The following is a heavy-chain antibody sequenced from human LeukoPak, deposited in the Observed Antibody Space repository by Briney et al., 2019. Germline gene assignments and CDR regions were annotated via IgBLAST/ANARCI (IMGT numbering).Heavy chain of an antibody. CDR1: GYSITSGYY. V-gene: IGHV4-38-2*01. CDR2: IHHTGST. Sequence: SETLSLTCAVSGYSITSGYYWAWIRQPPGKGLEWIGGIHHTGSTYYNPSLRSRVTISTDTSKNQFSLKVNSVTAADTAIYYCARPFTSSWYFGSWGQGALVTVSS. D-gene: IGHD6-13*01. CDR3: ARPFTSSWYFGS. J-gene: IGHJ4*02.